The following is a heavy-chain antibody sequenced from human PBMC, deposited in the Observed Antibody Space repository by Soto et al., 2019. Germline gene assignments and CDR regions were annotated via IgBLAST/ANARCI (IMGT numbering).Heavy chain of an antibody. J-gene: IGHJ3*01. Sequence: PGGSLRLSCVASGFTFSSFAVSWVRQAPGRGLEWISAIRAGGETTYYADSVKGRFTISRDNFQNTLYLHLNLLRAEDTAIYYCARDRRFPDDIFDLWGHGTMVTVSS. CDR3: ARDRRFPDDIFDL. D-gene: IGHD3-9*01. CDR2: IRAGGETT. CDR1: GFTFSSFA. V-gene: IGHV3-23*01.